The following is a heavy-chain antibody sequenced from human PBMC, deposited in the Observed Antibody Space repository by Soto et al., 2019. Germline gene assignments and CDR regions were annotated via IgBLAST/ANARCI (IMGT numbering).Heavy chain of an antibody. CDR2: IYYSGTT. D-gene: IGHD3-10*01. CDR3: ATNGGYYDTSGPKYFPH. V-gene: IGHV4-31*03. Sequence: QVQLQESGPGLVKTSQTLSLTCTVSGGSISTGGYYWSWIRQHPGKGLECIGYIYYSGTTYYNPSLKSRVTISVDASKSQFSLKLSSVTAADTALYYCATNGGYYDTSGPKYFPHWGLGTLVTVSS. CDR1: GGSISTGGYY. J-gene: IGHJ1*01.